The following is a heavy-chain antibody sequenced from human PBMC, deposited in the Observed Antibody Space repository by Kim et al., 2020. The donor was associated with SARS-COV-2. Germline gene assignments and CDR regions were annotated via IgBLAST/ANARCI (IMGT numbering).Heavy chain of an antibody. CDR3: AREGGRGYAAYYYYYGMDV. V-gene: IGHV4-34*01. Sequence: SETLSLTCAVYGGSFSGYYWSWLRQPPGKGLEWIGEINHSGSTNYNPSLKSRVTISVDTSKNQFSLKLSSVTAADTAVYYCAREGGRGYAAYYYYYGMDVWGQGTTVTVSS. D-gene: IGHD5-12*01. J-gene: IGHJ6*02. CDR2: INHSGST. CDR1: GGSFSGYY.